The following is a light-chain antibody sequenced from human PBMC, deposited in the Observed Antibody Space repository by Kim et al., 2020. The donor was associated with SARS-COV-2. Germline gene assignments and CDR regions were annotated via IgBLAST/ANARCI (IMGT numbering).Light chain of an antibody. Sequence: SPGERAPLSGRASQSVSINYLAWYQQKPGQAPRLLIYGASSRATGIPDRFSGSGSGTDFTLTITRLEPEDFAVYYCQQYSSSPATFGQGTKVDIK. CDR2: GAS. CDR3: QQYSSSPAT. J-gene: IGKJ1*01. CDR1: QSVSINY. V-gene: IGKV3-20*01.